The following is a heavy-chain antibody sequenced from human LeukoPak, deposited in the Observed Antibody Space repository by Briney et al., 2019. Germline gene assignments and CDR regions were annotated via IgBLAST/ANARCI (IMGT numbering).Heavy chain of an antibody. CDR1: GFTFSSYA. J-gene: IGHJ6*03. CDR2: ISGSGGST. CDR3: AKEGGSSWYSYYYMDV. Sequence: GGSLRLSCAASGFTFSSYAMSWVRQAPGKGLEWVSAISGSGGSTYYADSVKGRFTISRDNSKTTLYLQMNSLRAEDTAVYYCAKEGGSSWYSYYYMDVWGKGTTVTVSS. D-gene: IGHD6-13*01. V-gene: IGHV3-23*01.